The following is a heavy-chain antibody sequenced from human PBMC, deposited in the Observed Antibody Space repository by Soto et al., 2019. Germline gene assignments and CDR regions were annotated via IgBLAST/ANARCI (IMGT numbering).Heavy chain of an antibody. D-gene: IGHD7-27*01. CDR2: ISGDASST. V-gene: IGHV3-74*01. CDR1: GFTFSDNW. CDR3: TRGGTRTTYWGLFDS. J-gene: IGHJ4*02. Sequence: EVKVVESVGGLVQPGGSLRLSCAASGFTFSDNWMHWVRQPPGKGPVWVSRISGDASSTSYADSVKGRFTISRDSAKNTVYLQMDSLRVEDTAVYYCTRGGTRTTYWGLFDSWGQGTLVTVS.